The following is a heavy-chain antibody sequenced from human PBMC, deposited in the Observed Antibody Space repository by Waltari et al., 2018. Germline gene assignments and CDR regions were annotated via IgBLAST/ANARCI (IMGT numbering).Heavy chain of an antibody. J-gene: IGHJ4*02. CDR1: GSIFSNYW. V-gene: IGHV3-74*01. CDR3: ARHLHY. CDR2: ISEEGSVA. Sequence: EEQLVESGGGLVQPGGSLRLSCVASGSIFSNYWMHWVRQVPGKGLVWVSRISEEGSVANYADSVQGRFTVSRDNARNTLYLQMDSLRVEDTAVYYCARHLHYWGQGT.